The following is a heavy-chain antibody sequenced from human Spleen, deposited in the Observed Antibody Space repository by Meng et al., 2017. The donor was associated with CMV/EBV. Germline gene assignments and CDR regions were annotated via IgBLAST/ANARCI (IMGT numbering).Heavy chain of an antibody. Sequence: QVQLQESGPGLVQPSQTLSITCTVSGGSISSGDYYWSWIRQPPGKGLEWIGYIYYSGSTYYNPSLKSRVTISVDTSKNQFSLKLSSVTAADTAVYYCARSTPAAAAFDYWGQGTLVTVSS. V-gene: IGHV4-30-4*08. CDR2: IYYSGST. J-gene: IGHJ4*02. CDR3: ARSTPAAAAFDY. CDR1: GGSISSGDYY. D-gene: IGHD6-13*01.